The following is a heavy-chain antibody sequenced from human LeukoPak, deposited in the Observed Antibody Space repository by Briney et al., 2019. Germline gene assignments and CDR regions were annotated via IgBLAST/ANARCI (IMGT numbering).Heavy chain of an antibody. J-gene: IGHJ6*02. V-gene: IGHV1-2*06. D-gene: IGHD6-13*01. CDR1: EYAFTAYY. Sequence: ASVKVSCKASEYAFTAYYMHWVRQAPGQGLEWMGRINPSSGGTAYAQRFQGRVTMTSDTSVSTAYMEVSGPRSDDTAVYYCAQGARSSWYEGYYYFGMDVWGQGTTVTVSS. CDR2: INPSSGGT. CDR3: AQGARSSWYEGYYYFGMDV.